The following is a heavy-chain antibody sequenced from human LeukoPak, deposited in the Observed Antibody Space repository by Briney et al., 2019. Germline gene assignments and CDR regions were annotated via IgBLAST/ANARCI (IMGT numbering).Heavy chain of an antibody. J-gene: IGHJ5*02. D-gene: IGHD3-22*01. Sequence: GGSLRLSCAASGFTFSSYWMSWVRQAPGKGLEWVANIKEDGSERHYVDSIKGRFTISRDNAKNSLFLQMSSLRDEDTAVYYCARALPRLYYYDSSGENWFDPWGQGTLVTVSS. CDR3: ARALPRLYYYDSSGENWFDP. CDR1: GFTFSSYW. V-gene: IGHV3-7*01. CDR2: IKEDGSER.